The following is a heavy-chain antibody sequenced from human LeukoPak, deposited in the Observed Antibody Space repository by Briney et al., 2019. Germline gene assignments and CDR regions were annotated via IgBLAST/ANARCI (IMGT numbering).Heavy chain of an antibody. CDR1: GGSVSNNNYY. CDR2: VFYSGTT. CDR3: ARLARSTRDYSWHFDL. J-gene: IGHJ2*01. Sequence: SETLSLTCTVSGGSVSNNNYYWTWLRQPPGMGLQWIVTVFYSGTTYYNPSLKSRATTSVDTSKNQFSLKLSSVTVADMAVYYCARLARSTRDYSWHFDLWGRGTLVTVSS. V-gene: IGHV4-39*01. D-gene: IGHD4-17*01.